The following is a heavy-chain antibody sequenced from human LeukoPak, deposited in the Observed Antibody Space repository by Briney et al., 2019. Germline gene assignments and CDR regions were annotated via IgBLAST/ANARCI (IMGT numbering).Heavy chain of an antibody. CDR2: IKHNSGGT. CDR3: ARRTGDY. CDR1: GYTLTGFY. J-gene: IGHJ4*02. V-gene: IGHV1-2*02. Sequence: SVNASCKPSGYTLTGFYIHWERPAPKRGLEGMGWIKHNSGGTNYAQKFQGRVTMTRDTSISTADMELSRLRSDDTAVYYCARRTGDYWGQGTLVTVSS. D-gene: IGHD1-14*01.